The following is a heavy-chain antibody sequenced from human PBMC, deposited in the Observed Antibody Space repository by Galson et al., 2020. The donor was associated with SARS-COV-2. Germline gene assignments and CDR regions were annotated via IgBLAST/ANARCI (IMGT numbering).Heavy chain of an antibody. J-gene: IGHJ4*02. CDR3: SREGWQGGY. V-gene: IGHV3-7*01. D-gene: IGHD6-19*01. CDR1: GFSFNDFW. CDR2: IRGDGSET. Sequence: WGSLRLSCAASGFSFNDFWMSWFRQAPGKGLEWVANIRGDGSETNYVDSVQGRFFISRDNAIDSLFLQMNNLTVDDTAVYFCSREGWQGGYWGQGTRVTVSS.